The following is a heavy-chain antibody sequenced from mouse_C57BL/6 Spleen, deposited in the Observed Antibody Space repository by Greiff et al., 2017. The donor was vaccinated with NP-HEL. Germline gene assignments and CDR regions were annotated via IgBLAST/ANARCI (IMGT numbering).Heavy chain of an antibody. CDR2: INYDGSST. V-gene: IGHV5-16*01. CDR3: ARAGTSYFDY. D-gene: IGHD4-1*01. CDR1: GFTFSDYY. Sequence: EVNVVESEGGLVQPGSSMKLSCTASGFTFSDYYMAWVRQVPEKGLEWVANINYDGSSTYYLDSLKSRFIISRDNAKNILYLQMSSLKSEDTATYYCARAGTSYFDYWGQGTTLTVSS. J-gene: IGHJ2*01.